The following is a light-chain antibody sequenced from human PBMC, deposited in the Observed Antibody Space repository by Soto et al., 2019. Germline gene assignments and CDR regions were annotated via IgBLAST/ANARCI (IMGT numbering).Light chain of an antibody. V-gene: IGKV2-24*01. CDR2: QIS. CDR1: QSLVYSDGNTY. Sequence: DVVLTQTPLSSPVTLGQPASISCRSRQSLVYSDGNTYLSWLQQRPGQPPRLLIYQISNRFSGVPDRFSGSGAGTDFTLKISRVEAEDVGVYCMQFAHFPRTFGQGTKLEI. CDR3: MQFAHFPRT. J-gene: IGKJ1*01.